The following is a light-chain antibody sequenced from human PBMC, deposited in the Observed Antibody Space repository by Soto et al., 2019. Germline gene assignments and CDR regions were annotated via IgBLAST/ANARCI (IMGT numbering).Light chain of an antibody. CDR1: QSVNTR. Sequence: DIPMTQSPPALSASVGDRVTITCRASQSVNTRLAWYQQXXXKAPKLLIHDASSLQTGVPSRFSGSGSGTEFTLTISSLQPDDFATYYCQQYQSYSETFGHGTKVEIK. CDR2: DAS. V-gene: IGKV1-5*01. CDR3: QQYQSYSET. J-gene: IGKJ1*01.